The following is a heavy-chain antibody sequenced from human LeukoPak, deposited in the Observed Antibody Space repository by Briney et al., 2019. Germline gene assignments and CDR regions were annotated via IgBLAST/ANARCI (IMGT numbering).Heavy chain of an antibody. Sequence: GSLRLSCAASGFTFSDYTMNWVRQAPGKGLEWVSYVSSSGSAIYYADSVKGRFTISRDNAKNSLSLQMNSLRDEDTAVYYCARDSPYQGVWGQGTTVIVSS. CDR2: VSSSGSAI. CDR1: GFTFSDYT. CDR3: ARDSPYQGV. V-gene: IGHV3-48*02. J-gene: IGHJ6*02.